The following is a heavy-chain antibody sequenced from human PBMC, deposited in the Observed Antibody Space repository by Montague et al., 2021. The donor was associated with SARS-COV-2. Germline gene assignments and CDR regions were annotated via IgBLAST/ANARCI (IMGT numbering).Heavy chain of an antibody. CDR2: INHSGST. D-gene: IGHD2-15*01. Sequence: SETLSLTCAVYGGSFSGYYWSWIRQPPGEGLEWIGEINHSGSTNYNPSLKSRVTISVDTSKNQFSLKLSSVTAADTAVYYCARGSDCSGGSCYSEWDPYYYYGMDVWGQGTTVTVSS. CDR1: GGSFSGYY. CDR3: ARGSDCSGGSCYSEWDPYYYYGMDV. V-gene: IGHV4-34*01. J-gene: IGHJ6*02.